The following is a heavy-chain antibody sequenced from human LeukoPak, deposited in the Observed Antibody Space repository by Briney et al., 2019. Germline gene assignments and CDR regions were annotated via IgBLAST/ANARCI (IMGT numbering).Heavy chain of an antibody. CDR3: ARVRRPYSSGSYSHAFDI. CDR1: GFTFSSYA. CDR2: ISYDGSNK. Sequence: GGSLRLSCAASGFTFSSYAMHWVRQAPGKGLEWVAVISYDGSNKYYADSAKGRFTISRDNSKNTLYPQMNSLRAEDTAVYYCARVRRPYSSGSYSHAFDIWGQGTMVTVSS. V-gene: IGHV3-30*04. D-gene: IGHD3-10*01. J-gene: IGHJ3*02.